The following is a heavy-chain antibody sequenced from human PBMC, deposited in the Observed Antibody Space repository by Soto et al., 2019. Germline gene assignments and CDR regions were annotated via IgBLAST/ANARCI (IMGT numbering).Heavy chain of an antibody. CDR3: ARDGAWRGLDV. J-gene: IGHJ6*02. D-gene: IGHD1-26*01. V-gene: IGHV4-30-2*01. CDR1: GESISSGGYS. Sequence: QLQLQESGSGLVKASQTLSLTCAVSGESISSGGYSWSWIRQPPGKGLEWIGYIHHSGSTYYTPSLKSRVTISIDRSKDQFSLTLSAVTAADTAVYYCARDGAWRGLDVWGQGTTVTVSS. CDR2: IHHSGST.